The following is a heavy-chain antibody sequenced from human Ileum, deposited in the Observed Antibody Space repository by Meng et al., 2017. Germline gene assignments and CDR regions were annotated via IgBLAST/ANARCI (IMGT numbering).Heavy chain of an antibody. CDR1: AGFISSHNYY. CDR3: VRAPDY. CDR2: MYYSGST. V-gene: IGHV4-39*07. J-gene: IGHJ4*02. Sequence: GSLRLSCTVSAGFISSHNYYWGWIRQPPGKGLEWIGSMYYSGSTYYNPSLKSRVTISRDMSRNQLSLRLSSVTAADTAVYYCVRAPDYWGQGTLVIVSS.